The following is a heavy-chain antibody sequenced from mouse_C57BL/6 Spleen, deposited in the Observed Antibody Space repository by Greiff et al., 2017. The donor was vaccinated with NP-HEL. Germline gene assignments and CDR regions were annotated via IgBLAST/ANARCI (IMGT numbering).Heavy chain of an antibody. CDR2: IDPSDSYT. V-gene: IGHV1-59*01. CDR1: GYTFTSYW. J-gene: IGHJ1*03. D-gene: IGHD1-1*01. Sequence: QVQLQQPGAELVRPGPSVKLSCKASGYTFTSYWMHWVKQRPGQGLEWIGVIDPSDSYTNYNQKFKGKATLTVDTSSSTAYMQLSSLTSEDSAVYYCARMGYYGSSYDWYFDVWGTGTTVTVSS. CDR3: ARMGYYGSSYDWYFDV.